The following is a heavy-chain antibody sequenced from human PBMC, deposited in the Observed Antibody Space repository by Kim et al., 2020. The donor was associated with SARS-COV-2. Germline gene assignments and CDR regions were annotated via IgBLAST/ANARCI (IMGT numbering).Heavy chain of an antibody. Sequence: ASVKVSCKASGYTFTSYGISWVRQAPGQVLEWMGWISAYNGNTNYAQKLQGRVTMTTDTSTSTAYMELRSLRSDDTAVYYCAREGWFGGYYYGIDVWGQGTTVTVSS. CDR2: ISAYNGNT. V-gene: IGHV1-18*01. CDR3: AREGWFGGYYYGIDV. J-gene: IGHJ6*02. D-gene: IGHD3-10*01. CDR1: GYTFTSYG.